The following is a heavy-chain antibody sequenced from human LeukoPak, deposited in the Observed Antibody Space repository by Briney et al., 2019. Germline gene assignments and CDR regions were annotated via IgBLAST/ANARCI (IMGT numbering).Heavy chain of an antibody. CDR1: GYTFTSYG. J-gene: IGHJ3*02. Sequence: GASVKVSCKASGYTFTSYGISWVRQAPGQGLEWMGWISAYNGNTNYAQKFQGRVTMTRDTSISTAYMELSRLRSDDTAVYYCARDLGYSSSWTDAFDIWGQGTMVTVSS. D-gene: IGHD6-13*01. V-gene: IGHV1-18*01. CDR3: ARDLGYSSSWTDAFDI. CDR2: ISAYNGNT.